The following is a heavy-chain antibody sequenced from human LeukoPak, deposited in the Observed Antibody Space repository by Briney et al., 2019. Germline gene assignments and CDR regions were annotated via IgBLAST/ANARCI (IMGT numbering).Heavy chain of an antibody. CDR1: GFTFSSYG. V-gene: IGHV3-33*01. CDR2: IWYDGTTK. D-gene: IGHD3-10*01. Sequence: SGGSLRLSCAASGFTFSSYGMHWVRQAPGQGLEWVAVIWYDGTTKYYADSVKGRFTISRDNSKNTLYLQMNSLSVEDTAVYFCSTEDVSGSLDYWGQGTPVTVSS. CDR3: STEDVSGSLDY. J-gene: IGHJ4*02.